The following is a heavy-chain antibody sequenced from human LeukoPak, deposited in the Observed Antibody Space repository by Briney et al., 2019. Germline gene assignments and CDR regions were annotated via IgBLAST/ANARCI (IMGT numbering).Heavy chain of an antibody. CDR1: GGSFSGYY. J-gene: IGHJ5*02. CDR3: ARVGTFYDFWSGYRRFDP. V-gene: IGHV4-34*01. CDR2: INHSGST. Sequence: PSETLSLTCAVYGGSFSGYYLSWIRQPPGKGLEWIGEINHSGSTNYNPSLKSRVTISVDTSKNQFSLKLSSVTAADTAVYYCARVGTFYDFWSGYRRFDPWGQGTLVTVSS. D-gene: IGHD3-3*01.